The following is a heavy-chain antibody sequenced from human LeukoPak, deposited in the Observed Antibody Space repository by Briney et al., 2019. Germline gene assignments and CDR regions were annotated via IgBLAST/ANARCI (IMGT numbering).Heavy chain of an antibody. CDR2: IFHSGST. D-gene: IGHD3-3*01. CDR1: GGSISNNKW. Sequence: SETLSLTCVVSGGSISNNKWWAWVRQPPGKGLECIGEIFHSGSTKYNPSLKSRVTISVDKSKNQFSLKLSSVPAADTAVYYCARASPLDYDFWSGYYSDAFDIWGQGTMVTVSS. V-gene: IGHV4-4*02. J-gene: IGHJ3*02. CDR3: ARASPLDYDFWSGYYSDAFDI.